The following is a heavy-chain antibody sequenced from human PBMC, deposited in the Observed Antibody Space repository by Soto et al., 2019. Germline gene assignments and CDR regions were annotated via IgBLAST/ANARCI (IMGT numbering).Heavy chain of an antibody. J-gene: IGHJ2*01. V-gene: IGHV1-69*12. Sequence: QVQLVQSGAEVKRPGSSVKISCKASAGTISRYATSWVRQAPGQGLEWMGGIIPMFGVTNYAQKFQGRLTISADEPSSTAYMVLSSLRSEDTAVYYCARGVVTEMSRSAGFDLWGRGTLVTVSS. CDR1: AGTISRYA. CDR3: ARGVVTEMSRSAGFDL. CDR2: IIPMFGVT. D-gene: IGHD2-21*02.